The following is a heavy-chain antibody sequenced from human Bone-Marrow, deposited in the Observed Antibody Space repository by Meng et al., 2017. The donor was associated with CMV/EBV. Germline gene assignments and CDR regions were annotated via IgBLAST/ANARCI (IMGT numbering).Heavy chain of an antibody. J-gene: IGHJ4*02. V-gene: IGHV4-59*01. D-gene: IGHD1-26*01. CDR3: ARDLGGSYPN. CDR2: IYYSGST. Sequence: GSLRLSCTVSGGSISSYYWSWIRQPPGKGLEWIGYIYYSGSTNDNPSLKSRVTISVDTSKNQFSLKLSSVTAADTAVYYCARDLGGSYPNWGQGTLVTVSS. CDR1: GGSISSYY.